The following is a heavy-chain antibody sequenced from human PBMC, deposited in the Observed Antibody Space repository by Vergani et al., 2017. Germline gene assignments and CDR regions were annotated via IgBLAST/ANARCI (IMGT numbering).Heavy chain of an antibody. CDR2: INHSGST. J-gene: IGHJ3*01. CDR3: AGRGLWFGEV. D-gene: IGHD3-10*01. CDR1: GGSFSGYY. V-gene: IGHV4-34*09. Sequence: QVQLQESGPGPVKPSQTLSLTCAVYGGSFSGYYWSWIRPPPGKGLEWIGEINHSGSTNYNPSLKSRVTISVDTSKNQFSLKLSSVTAADTAVYYCAGRGLWFGEVWGQGTMVTVSS.